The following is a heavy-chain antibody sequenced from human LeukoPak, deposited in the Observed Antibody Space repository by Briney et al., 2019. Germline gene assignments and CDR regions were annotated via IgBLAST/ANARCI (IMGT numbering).Heavy chain of an antibody. CDR2: IRMTGGST. J-gene: IGHJ4*02. V-gene: IGHV3-23*01. CDR3: AKGGGITRPYFDY. Sequence: GGSLRLSCAASGFTFSSYAMSWVRQAPGKGLEWVSTIRMTGGSTYYADSVKGRFTISRDNSKNTLHLQMNSLRAKDTAVYYCAKGGGITRPYFDYWGQGTLVTVSS. D-gene: IGHD3-16*01. CDR1: GFTFSSYA.